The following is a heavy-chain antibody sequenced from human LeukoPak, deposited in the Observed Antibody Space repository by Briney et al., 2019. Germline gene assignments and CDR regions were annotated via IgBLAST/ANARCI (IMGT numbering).Heavy chain of an antibody. J-gene: IGHJ4*02. CDR3: ARLSSGSSTWYDIDY. V-gene: IGHV4-59*08. Sequence: SETLSLTCTVSGGSISSFYWSWIRQPPGKGLEWIGYIYYSGSTNYNPSLKSRVTISVDTSKNQFSLKLNSVTAADTAVYYCARLSSGSSTWYDIDYWGQGTLVTVSS. D-gene: IGHD6-13*01. CDR2: IYYSGST. CDR1: GGSISSFY.